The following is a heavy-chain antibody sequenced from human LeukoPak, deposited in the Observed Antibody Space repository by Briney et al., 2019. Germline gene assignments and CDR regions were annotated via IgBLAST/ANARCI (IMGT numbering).Heavy chain of an antibody. Sequence: ASVKVSCKASGYIFTGYYMHWVRQAPGQGLEWMGWISAYNGNTNYAQKLQGRVTMTTDTSTSTAYMELRSLRSDDTAVYYCARQGGSSWLGYNWFDPWGQGTLVTVSS. J-gene: IGHJ5*02. CDR1: GYIFTGYY. CDR2: ISAYNGNT. CDR3: ARQGGSSWLGYNWFDP. D-gene: IGHD6-13*01. V-gene: IGHV1-18*04.